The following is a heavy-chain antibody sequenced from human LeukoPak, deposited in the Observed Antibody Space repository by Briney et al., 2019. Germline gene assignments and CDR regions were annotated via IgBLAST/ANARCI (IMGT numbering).Heavy chain of an antibody. J-gene: IGHJ4*02. CDR2: ISSSGSTI. Sequence: GGSLRLSCAASGFTFSSYSMNWVRQAPGKGLEWVSSISSSGSTIYYADSVKGRFTISRDNAKNSLYLQMNSLRAEDTAVYYCAKDHLPGIVVADRDYWGQGTLVTVSS. V-gene: IGHV3-21*04. D-gene: IGHD6-19*01. CDR1: GFTFSSYS. CDR3: AKDHLPGIVVADRDY.